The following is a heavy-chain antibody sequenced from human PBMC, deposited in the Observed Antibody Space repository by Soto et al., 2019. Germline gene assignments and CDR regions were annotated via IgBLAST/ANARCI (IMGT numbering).Heavy chain of an antibody. D-gene: IGHD2-15*01. J-gene: IGHJ5*02. CDR1: GFSFTTYA. CDR3: ARVGCSGGSCADWFDP. V-gene: IGHV3-23*01. CDR2: ISSTGSAV. Sequence: GGSLRLSCAASGFSFTTYAMNWVRQAPGKGLEWVSAISSTGSAVFYAESVKGRFTMSRDNPKNTLYLQMNSLRTEDTAVYYCARVGCSGGSCADWFDPWGQGALVTVS.